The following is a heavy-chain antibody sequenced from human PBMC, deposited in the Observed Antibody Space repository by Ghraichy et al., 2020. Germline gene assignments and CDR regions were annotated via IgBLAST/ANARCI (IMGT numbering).Heavy chain of an antibody. J-gene: IGHJ4*02. CDR2: TYHDGTT. Sequence: SLNISCAVSGDVIGAGGYSWSWIRQSSGKGLEWVGYTYHDGTTHLNPSLKNRVTILVDKSKNQFSLNLSSLTAADTAVYYCARGAHDYAFDFWGQGAPVTVTS. D-gene: IGHD4-17*01. CDR3: ARGAHDYAFDF. CDR1: GDVIGAGGYS. V-gene: IGHV4-30-2*06.